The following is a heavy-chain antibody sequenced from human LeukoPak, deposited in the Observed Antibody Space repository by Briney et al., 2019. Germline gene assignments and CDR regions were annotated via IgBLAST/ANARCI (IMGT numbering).Heavy chain of an antibody. Sequence: SETLSLTCGVYGGSFSGYYWSWIRQPPGKGPEWIGEINHSGSTNYNPSLKSRVTISVDTSKNQFSLKLSSVTAADTAVYYCAGIATGFNWFDPWGQGTLVTVSS. D-gene: IGHD6-13*01. J-gene: IGHJ5*02. CDR2: INHSGST. CDR3: AGIATGFNWFDP. CDR1: GGSFSGYY. V-gene: IGHV4-34*01.